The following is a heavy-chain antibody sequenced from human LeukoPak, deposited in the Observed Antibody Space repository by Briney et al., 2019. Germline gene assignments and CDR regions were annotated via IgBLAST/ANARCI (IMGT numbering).Heavy chain of an antibody. Sequence: KPGGSLRLSCAASGFTFSSYSMNWVRQAQGRGLEWVSSISGSSSYIYYADSVKGRFTISRDNAKNSLYLQMNSLRAEDTAVYYCARGLVVVAAICDYWGQGTLVTVSS. D-gene: IGHD2-21*02. CDR1: GFTFSSYS. CDR3: ARGLVVVAAICDY. J-gene: IGHJ4*02. CDR2: ISGSSSYI. V-gene: IGHV3-21*01.